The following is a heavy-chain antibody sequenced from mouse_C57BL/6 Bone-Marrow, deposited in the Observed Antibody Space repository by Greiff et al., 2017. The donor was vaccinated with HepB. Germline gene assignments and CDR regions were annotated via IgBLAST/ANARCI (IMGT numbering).Heavy chain of an antibody. Sequence: QVQLQQPGAELVKPGASVKLSCKASGYTFTSYWMHWVKQRPGQGLEWIGMIHPNSGSTNYNEKFKSKATLTVDKSSSTAYMQLSSLTSEDSAVYYCARGVGYYYAMDYWGQGTSVTVSS. D-gene: IGHD2-2*01. J-gene: IGHJ4*01. V-gene: IGHV1-64*01. CDR2: IHPNSGST. CDR1: GYTFTSYW. CDR3: ARGVGYYYAMDY.